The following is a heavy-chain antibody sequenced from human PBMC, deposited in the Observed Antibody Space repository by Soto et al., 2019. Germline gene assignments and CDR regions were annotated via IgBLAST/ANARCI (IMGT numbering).Heavy chain of an antibody. CDR2: VSYSGNT. CDR1: DVSISSDYY. Sequence: QLQLQESGPGLVKPSETLSLTCTVSDVSISSDYYWGWIRQPPGKGLEGIGTVSYSGNTYYKTSLKSRVTISVGTSKSQFSLTLTSVTAADTAVYYCVRLSGSGYRTLGYWGQGILVTVSS. V-gene: IGHV4-39*01. D-gene: IGHD3-22*01. CDR3: VRLSGSGYRTLGY. J-gene: IGHJ1*01.